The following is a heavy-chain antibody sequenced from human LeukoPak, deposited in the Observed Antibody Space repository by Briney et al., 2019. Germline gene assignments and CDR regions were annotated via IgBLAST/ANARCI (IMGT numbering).Heavy chain of an antibody. V-gene: IGHV3-23*01. Sequence: GGSLRLSCAASGFTFSSYAMSGVRQAPGRGLEWVSAISGSGGNTDCADSVKGRFTISRDNSKNTLYLQMISLRAEDTAVYYCARRRDSSDGKDFDYWGQGTLVTVSS. J-gene: IGHJ4*02. CDR3: ARRRDSSDGKDFDY. CDR2: ISGSGGNT. D-gene: IGHD3-22*01. CDR1: GFTFSSYA.